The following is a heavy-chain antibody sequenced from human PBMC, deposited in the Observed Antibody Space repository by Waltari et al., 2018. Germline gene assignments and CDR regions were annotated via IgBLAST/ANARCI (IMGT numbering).Heavy chain of an antibody. V-gene: IGHV4-34*01. Sequence: QVHLQQSGAGLLRPSQTLSLTCTVYGGSSSAFYWSWIRQAPGTGLEWLGEIYHGGSTNYNPSLRGRITISAATSKTEFYLTLNSVTAADTAVYYCVTGPRDKWVGRYSGEFFHHWGPGTLVTVSS. D-gene: IGHD3-9*01. CDR2: IYHGGST. CDR1: GGSSSAFY. CDR3: VTGPRDKWVGRYSGEFFHH. J-gene: IGHJ1*01.